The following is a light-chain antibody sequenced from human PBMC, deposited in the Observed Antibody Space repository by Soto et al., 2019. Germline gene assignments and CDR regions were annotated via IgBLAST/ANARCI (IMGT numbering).Light chain of an antibody. J-gene: IGKJ5*01. CDR2: GTS. V-gene: IGKV3-20*01. CDR1: QRLSSSHLGWY. Sequence: EIVLTQSPGTLSLSPGERATLSCRASQRLSSSHLGWYLAWYQQNPGQTPRLLIYGTSSRATGIPDRFSGSGSGIDFTLTISRLEPEDFAVYYCQQHGSSPPITFGQGTRLEIK. CDR3: QQHGSSPPIT.